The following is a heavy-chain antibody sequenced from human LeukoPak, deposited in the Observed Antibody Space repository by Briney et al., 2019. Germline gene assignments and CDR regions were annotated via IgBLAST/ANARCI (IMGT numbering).Heavy chain of an antibody. CDR2: INHSGST. CDR1: GGSFSGYY. Sequence: PSETLSLTCAVYGGSFSGYYWSWIRQPPGKGLGWIGEINHSGSTNYNPSLKSRVTISVDTSKNQFSLKLSSVTAADTAVYYCARVGTRPISRWGQGTLVTVSS. D-gene: IGHD1-14*01. V-gene: IGHV4-34*01. J-gene: IGHJ4*02. CDR3: ARVGTRPISR.